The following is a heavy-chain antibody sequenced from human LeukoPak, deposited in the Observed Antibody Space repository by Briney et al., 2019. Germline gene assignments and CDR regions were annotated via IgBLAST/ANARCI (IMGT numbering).Heavy chain of an antibody. Sequence: PGGSLRLSCAASGFTFSNYWMHWVRQAPGEGLVWVSRINSDGSSTSYADSVRGRFTISRDNAKNTLYLQMNSLRVEDTAVYYCARESSWGGYFDYWGQGTLVTVSS. CDR1: GFTFSNYW. CDR2: INSDGSST. V-gene: IGHV3-74*01. CDR3: ARESSWGGYFDY. J-gene: IGHJ4*02. D-gene: IGHD3-16*01.